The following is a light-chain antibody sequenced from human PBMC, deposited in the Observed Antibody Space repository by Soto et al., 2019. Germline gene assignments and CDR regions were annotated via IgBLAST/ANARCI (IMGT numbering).Light chain of an antibody. CDR1: QSIGSW. CDR3: QQCNTYST. V-gene: IGKV1-5*03. J-gene: IGKJ1*01. Sequence: DIQLTQSPSILSASVGDRVTITCRASQSIGSWLAWYQQKPGKAPNLLIFQTSNLESGVPSRFSGSGSGTEFTRTISSLQPDDFATYYCQQCNTYSTFGQGTKVETK. CDR2: QTS.